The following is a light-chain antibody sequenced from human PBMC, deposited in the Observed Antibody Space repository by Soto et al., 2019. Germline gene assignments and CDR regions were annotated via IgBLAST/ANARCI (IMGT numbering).Light chain of an antibody. CDR2: DVS. CDR1: SSDVGSYNR. CDR3: SSYPSSSTYV. V-gene: IGLV2-18*02. J-gene: IGLJ1*01. Sequence: QSALTQPPSVSGSPGQSVTISCTGTSSDVGSYNRVSWYQQPPGTAPKLMIYDVSNRPSGVPDRFSGSKSGNAASLTITGLQAEDEADYHCSSYPSSSTYVFGTGTKVTVL.